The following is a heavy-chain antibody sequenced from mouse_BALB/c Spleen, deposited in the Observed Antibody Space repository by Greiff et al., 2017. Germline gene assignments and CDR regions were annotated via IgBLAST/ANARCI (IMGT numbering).Heavy chain of an antibody. CDR1: GFTFSDYY. CDR2: ISDGGSYT. V-gene: IGHV5-4*02. J-gene: IGHJ4*01. Sequence: EVKVVESGGGLVKPGGSLKLSCAASGFTFSDYYMYWVRQTPEKRLEWVATISDGGSYTYYPDSVKGRFTISRDNAKNNLYLQMSSLKSEDTAMYYCATMITTTGYYAMDYWGQGTSVTVSS. D-gene: IGHD2-4*01. CDR3: ATMITTTGYYAMDY.